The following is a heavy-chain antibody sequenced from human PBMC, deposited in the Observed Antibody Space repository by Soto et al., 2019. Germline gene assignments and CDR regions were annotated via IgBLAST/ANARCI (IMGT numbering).Heavy chain of an antibody. V-gene: IGHV3-11*01. CDR1: GYTFSDYY. J-gene: IGHJ4*02. Sequence: GGSLRLSCAASGYTFSDYYMSWIRQAPGKGLEWISYIDTSGTKIYYADSVKGRFTITRDNAKNSLYLEMNSLRDEDTAVYYCASHYDMWSGYYSYYFDYWGQGTLVTVSS. CDR2: IDTSGTKI. D-gene: IGHD3-3*01. CDR3: ASHYDMWSGYYSYYFDY.